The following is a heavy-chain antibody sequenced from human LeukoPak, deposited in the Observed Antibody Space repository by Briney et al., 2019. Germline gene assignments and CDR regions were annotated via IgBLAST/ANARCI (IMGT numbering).Heavy chain of an antibody. J-gene: IGHJ4*02. D-gene: IGHD2/OR15-2a*01. CDR1: GYTFTSYY. CDR3: SSSGNSTLFDY. V-gene: IGHV1-46*03. CDR2: INPSGGST. Sequence: ASVKVSCKASGYTFTSYYMHWVRQAPGQGLEWMGIINPSGGSTSYAQKSQGRVTMTRDTSTSTVYMELSSLRSEDTAVYYCSSSGNSTLFDYWGQGTLVTVSS.